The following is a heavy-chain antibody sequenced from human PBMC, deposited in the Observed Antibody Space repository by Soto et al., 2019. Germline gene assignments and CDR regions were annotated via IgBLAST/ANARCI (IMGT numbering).Heavy chain of an antibody. V-gene: IGHV3-23*01. CDR3: AKDLYFDGSGYYHYFYGMDV. J-gene: IGHJ6*02. D-gene: IGHD3-3*01. CDR1: GFTFSSYA. CDR2: ISGSGGST. Sequence: GGSLRLSCAASGFTFSSYAMSWVRQAPGKGLEWVSAISGSGGSTYYADSVKGRFTISRDNSKNTLYLQMNSLRAEDTAVYYCAKDLYFDGSGYYHYFYGMDVWGQGTTVTVSS.